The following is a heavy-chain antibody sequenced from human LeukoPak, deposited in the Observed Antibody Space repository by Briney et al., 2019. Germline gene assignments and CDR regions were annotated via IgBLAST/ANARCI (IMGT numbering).Heavy chain of an antibody. CDR2: IYSGGST. J-gene: IGHJ4*02. Sequence: GGSLRLSCAASGFTFSSYSMNWVRQAPGKGLEWVSVIYSGGSTYYADSVKGRFTISRDNSKNTLYLQMNSLRAEDTAVYYCVGEWLPQGLDYWGQGTLVTVSS. D-gene: IGHD3-22*01. CDR1: GFTFSSYS. CDR3: VGEWLPQGLDY. V-gene: IGHV3-66*01.